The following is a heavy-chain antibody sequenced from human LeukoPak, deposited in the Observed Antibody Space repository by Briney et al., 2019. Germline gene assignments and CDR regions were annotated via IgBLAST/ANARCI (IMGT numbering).Heavy chain of an antibody. CDR3: ARDEGWYGRGLDV. J-gene: IGHJ6*02. CDR2: IYYSGST. D-gene: IGHD6-19*01. Sequence: SETLSLTCTVSGGSISSSSYYWGWIRQPPGKGLEWIGSIYYSGSTYYNPSLKSRVTISVDTSKNQFSLKLSSVTAADTAVYYCARDEGWYGRGLDVWGQGTSVTVSS. V-gene: IGHV4-39*01. CDR1: GGSISSSSYY.